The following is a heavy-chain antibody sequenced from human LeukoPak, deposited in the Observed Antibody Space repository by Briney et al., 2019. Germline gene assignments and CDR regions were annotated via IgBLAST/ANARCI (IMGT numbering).Heavy chain of an antibody. CDR1: GFTFSSYA. J-gene: IGHJ4*01. D-gene: IGHD3-3*01. CDR3: AKSEDFWSGYYIPVNFDY. V-gene: IGHV3-23*01. CDR2: ISGSGGST. Sequence: GGSLRLSCAASGFTFSSYAMSWVRRAPGKGLEWVSAISGSGGSTYYADSVKGRFTISRDNSKNTLYLQMNSLRAEDTAVYYCAKSEDFWSGYYIPVNFDYWGQEPWSPSPQ.